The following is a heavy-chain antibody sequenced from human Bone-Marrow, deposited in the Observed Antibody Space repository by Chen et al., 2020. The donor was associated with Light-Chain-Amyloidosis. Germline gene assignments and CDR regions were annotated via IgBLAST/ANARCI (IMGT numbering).Heavy chain of an antibody. CDR2: IYPDDSDA. CDR3: ARRRDGYNFDY. V-gene: IGHV5-51*01. CDR1: GYTFPNYW. Sequence: GXXXXIXXXGXGYTFPNYWIGWVRQMPGKGLEWMGVIYPDDSDARYSPSFEGQVTIXADKSXXXXXXXXXXXXXXDTAMYYCARRRDGYNFDYWGQGTLVTVSS. D-gene: IGHD2-21*01. J-gene: IGHJ4*02.